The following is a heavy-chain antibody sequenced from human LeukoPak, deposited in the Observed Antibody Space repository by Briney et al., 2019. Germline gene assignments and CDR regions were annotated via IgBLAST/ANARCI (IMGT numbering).Heavy chain of an antibody. D-gene: IGHD6-6*01. Sequence: GGSLRLSCAASGFTFSSYSMNWVRQAPGKGLEWVSSISSCSSYIYYADSVKGRFTISRDNAKNSLYLQMNSLRAEDTAVYYCARDKQLVQGGGVYWGQGTLVTVSS. CDR1: GFTFSSYS. CDR2: ISSCSSYI. J-gene: IGHJ4*02. CDR3: ARDKQLVQGGGVY. V-gene: IGHV3-21*01.